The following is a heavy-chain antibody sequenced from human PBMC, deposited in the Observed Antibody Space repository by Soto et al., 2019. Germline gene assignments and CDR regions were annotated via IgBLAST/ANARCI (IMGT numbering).Heavy chain of an antibody. CDR2: IYYSGST. J-gene: IGHJ5*02. CDR3: ARQGLTGRNNWFDP. CDR1: GGSISSSSYY. V-gene: IGHV4-39*01. Sequence: SETLSLTCTVSGGSISSSSYYWGWIRQPPGKGLEWIGSIYYSGSTYYNPSLKSRVTISVDTSKNQFSLKLSSVTAADTAVYYCARQGLTGRNNWFDPWGQGTLVTVSS.